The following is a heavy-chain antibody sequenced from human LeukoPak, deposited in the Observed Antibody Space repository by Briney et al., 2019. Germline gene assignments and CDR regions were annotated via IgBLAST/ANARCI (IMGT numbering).Heavy chain of an antibody. D-gene: IGHD3-10*01. CDR3: ARDSGTYGYSFDY. J-gene: IGHJ4*02. V-gene: IGHV4-31*02. Sequence: SSETLSLTCTVSGGSISSSPYYWSWIRQHPGKGLEWIGYIHDSGSSYYNPSLKSRVTMSVDTSKNQFFLKLSSVTAADTAVYYCARDSGTYGYSFDYWSRGTLVTVSS. CDR2: IHDSGSS. CDR1: GGSISSSPYY.